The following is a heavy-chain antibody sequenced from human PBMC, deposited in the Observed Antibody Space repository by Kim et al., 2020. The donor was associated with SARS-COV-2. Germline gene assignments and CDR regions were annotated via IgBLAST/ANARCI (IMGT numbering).Heavy chain of an antibody. J-gene: IGHJ6*02. V-gene: IGHV3-23*01. CDR3: ATERGYSGYAPRVDSDYEVEDV. CDR1: GFTFSSYA. Sequence: GGSLRLSCAASGFTFSSYAMSWVRQAPGKGLEWVSAISGSGGSTYYADSVKGRFTISRDNSKNTLYLQMNSLRAEDTAVYYCATERGYSGYAPRVDSDYEVEDVWGQGTTVTVSS. CDR2: ISGSGGST. D-gene: IGHD5-12*01.